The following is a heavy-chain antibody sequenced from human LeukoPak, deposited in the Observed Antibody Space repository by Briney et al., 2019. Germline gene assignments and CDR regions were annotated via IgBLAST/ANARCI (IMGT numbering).Heavy chain of an antibody. CDR2: MFYRGST. CDR1: GVSIGTSTHY. CDR3: VRQGGWGGGASLIDF. D-gene: IGHD3-16*01. Sequence: KSAETLSLTCTVSGVSIGTSTHYWARIRQPPGKGLEWIGSMFYRGSTYYNASLKSRSTLSVDTSRNQFPLKLRSVTASDTAIYYCVRQGGWGGGASLIDFWGQSTLVPVSS. V-gene: IGHV4-39*01. J-gene: IGHJ4*02.